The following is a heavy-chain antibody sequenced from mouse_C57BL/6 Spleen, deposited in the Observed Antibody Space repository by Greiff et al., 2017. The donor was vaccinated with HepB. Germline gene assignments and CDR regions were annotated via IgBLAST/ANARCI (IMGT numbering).Heavy chain of an antibody. CDR2: ISSGGSYT. CDR3: ARHTTPYFDY. J-gene: IGHJ2*01. CDR1: GFTFSSYG. V-gene: IGHV5-6*01. Sequence: EVKLVESGGDLVKPGGSLKLSCAASGFTFSSYGMSWVRQTPDKRLEWVATISSGGSYTYYPDSVKGRFTISRDNAKNTLYLQMSSLKSEDTAMYYCARHTTPYFDYWGQGTTLTVSS. D-gene: IGHD1-1*01.